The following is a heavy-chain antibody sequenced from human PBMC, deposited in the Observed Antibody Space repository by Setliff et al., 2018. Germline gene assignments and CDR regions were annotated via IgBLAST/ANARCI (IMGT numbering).Heavy chain of an antibody. CDR2: IIPVFGTA. Sequence: SVKASCKASGGTFRTDGFNWVRQAPGQGLEWMGRIIPVFGTAKYSQEFQGRVTISADESTRTAYLDLRSLRFEDTAVYYCARDTRDKYDTSGYYLSLDSWGQGTLVTVSS. V-gene: IGHV1-69*13. CDR3: ARDTRDKYDTSGYYLSLDS. CDR1: GGTFRTDG. J-gene: IGHJ4*02. D-gene: IGHD3-22*01.